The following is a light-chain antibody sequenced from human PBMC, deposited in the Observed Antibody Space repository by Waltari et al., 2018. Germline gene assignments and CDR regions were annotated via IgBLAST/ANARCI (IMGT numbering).Light chain of an antibody. V-gene: IGKV3-20*01. Sequence: EIVLTQSPDTLSLSTGERATLSCRASQSVTSNYLAWYQQKPGQATRLLIYGVSSRATGFPDRFSGGGSGTEFTLTITRLEPEDFAVYYCQQYASSRTFGQGT. J-gene: IGKJ1*01. CDR3: QQYASSRT. CDR2: GVS. CDR1: QSVTSNY.